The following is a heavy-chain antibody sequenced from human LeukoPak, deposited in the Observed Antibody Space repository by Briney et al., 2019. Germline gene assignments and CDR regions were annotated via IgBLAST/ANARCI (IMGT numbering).Heavy chain of an antibody. CDR2: IIPILGIA. J-gene: IGHJ6*02. V-gene: IGHV1-69*04. Sequence: SVKVSCKASGGTFSSYAIIWVRQAPGQGLEWMGRIIPILGIANYAQKFQGRVTITADKSTSTAYMELSSLRSEDTAVYYCARGQYDILPGYHYYYGMDVWGQGTTVTVSS. CDR1: GGTFSSYA. CDR3: ARGQYDILPGYHYYYGMDV. D-gene: IGHD3-9*01.